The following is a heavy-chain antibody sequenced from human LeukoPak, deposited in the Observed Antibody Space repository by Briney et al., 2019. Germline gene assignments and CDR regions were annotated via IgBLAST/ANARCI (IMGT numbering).Heavy chain of an antibody. V-gene: IGHV3-30*18. CDR2: ISYDGSNK. CDR3: AKDQDYYDSSGYFDY. Sequence: PGRSLRLSCAASGFTFSSYGMHWVRQAPGKGLEWVAVISYDGSNKYYADSVKGRFTISRDNSKNTLYLQMNSLRAEDTAVYYCAKDQDYYDSSGYFDYWGQGTLVTVSS. D-gene: IGHD3-22*01. J-gene: IGHJ4*02. CDR1: GFTFSSYG.